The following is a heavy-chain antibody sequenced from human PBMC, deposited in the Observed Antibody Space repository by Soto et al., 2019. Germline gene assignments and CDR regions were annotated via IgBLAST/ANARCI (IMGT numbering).Heavy chain of an antibody. CDR2: ISPNGQGI. V-gene: IGHV3-23*01. CDR3: ASDLSGRADV. CDR1: GFTVTSNG. Sequence: EVKLLESGGGLVQPGGSLRLSCGVSGFTVTSNGVSWVRQAPGKGLEWVSAISPNGQGIWYADSVKGRFTISRDNAKNTLYLQMNSLRVEDTAVYYCASDLSGRADVWGQGTTVTVSS. D-gene: IGHD2-21*01. J-gene: IGHJ6*02.